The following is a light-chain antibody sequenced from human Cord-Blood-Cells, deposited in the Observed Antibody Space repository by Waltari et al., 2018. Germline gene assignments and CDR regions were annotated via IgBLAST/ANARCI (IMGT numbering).Light chain of an antibody. J-gene: IGKJ1*01. Sequence: EIVLTQSPATLSLSPGESATLSCRASQSVSSYLAWYQQKPGQAPRLLNYDASNRATGIPARFSGSGSGTDFTLTISSLEPEDFAVYYCQQRSNWPPWTFGQGTKVEIK. CDR3: QQRSNWPPWT. CDR2: DAS. V-gene: IGKV3-11*01. CDR1: QSVSSY.